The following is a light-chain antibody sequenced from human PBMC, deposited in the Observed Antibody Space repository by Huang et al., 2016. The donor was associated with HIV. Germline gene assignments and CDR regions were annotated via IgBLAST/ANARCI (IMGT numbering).Light chain of an antibody. CDR2: DAS. CDR3: QQYNDWSPLT. V-gene: IGKV3-15*01. Sequence: EIEMTQSPATLSVSPGERATLSCRASHSVDSDLAWYQQKPGQAPRLLCYDASARATGISSKFNGTGSGTEFSLSITNLQSEDFAVYYCQQYNDWSPLTFGGGTKVEI. J-gene: IGKJ4*01. CDR1: HSVDSD.